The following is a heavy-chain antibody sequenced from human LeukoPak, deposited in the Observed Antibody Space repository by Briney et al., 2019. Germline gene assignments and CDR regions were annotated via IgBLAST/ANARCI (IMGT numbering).Heavy chain of an antibody. J-gene: IGHJ6*02. CDR3: ARDNQLDTYYYYGMDV. V-gene: IGHV4-59*01. CDR1: GGSISSYY. CDR2: IYYSGST. D-gene: IGHD6-13*01. Sequence: SETLSPSCTVSGGSISSYYWSWIRQPPGKGLEWIGYIYYSGSTNYNPSLKSRVTISVDTSKNQFSLKLSSVTAADTAVYYCARDNQLDTYYYYGMDVWGQGTTVTVSS.